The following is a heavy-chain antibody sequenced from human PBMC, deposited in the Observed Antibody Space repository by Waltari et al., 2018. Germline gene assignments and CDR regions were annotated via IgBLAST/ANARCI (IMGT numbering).Heavy chain of an antibody. CDR1: GFTFSSYS. D-gene: IGHD6-13*01. CDR2: ISSSSYI. CDR3: ASNLIAAAGFVGY. V-gene: IGHV3-21*01. J-gene: IGHJ4*02. Sequence: EVQLVESGGGLVKPGGSLRLSCAASGFTFSSYSMNWVRQAPGKGLEWVSSISSSSYIYYADSVKGRFTISRDNAKNSLYLQMNSLRAEDTAVYYCASNLIAAAGFVGYWGQGTLVTVSS.